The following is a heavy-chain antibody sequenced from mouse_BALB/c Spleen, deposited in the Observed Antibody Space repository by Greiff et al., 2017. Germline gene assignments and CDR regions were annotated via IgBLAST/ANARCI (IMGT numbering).Heavy chain of an antibody. CDR2: ISSGSSTI. V-gene: IGHV5-17*02. J-gene: IGHJ2*01. CDR1: GFTFSSFG. CDR3: ARNWDY. Sequence: EVHLVESGGGLVQPGGSRKLSCAASGFTFSSFGMHWVRQAPEKGLEWVAYISSGSSTIYYADTVKGRFTISRDNPKNTLFLQMTSLRSEDTAIYYCARNWDYWGQGTTLTVSS.